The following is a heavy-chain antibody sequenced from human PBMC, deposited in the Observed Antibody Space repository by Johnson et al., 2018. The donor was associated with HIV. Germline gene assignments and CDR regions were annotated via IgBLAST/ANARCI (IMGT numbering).Heavy chain of an antibody. D-gene: IGHD3-16*01. V-gene: IGHV3-30*03. CDR2: ISYDGRNK. Sequence: VQLVESGGGVVQPGRSLRLSCAASGFTFSSYGMHWVRHAPGKGLEWVAVISYDGRNKDYADSVKGRCTISRDNSKNTLFLQMNSLRVEDTAVYYCATCSDQVLLGGDAFDIWGQGTMVTVSS. CDR1: GFTFSSYG. J-gene: IGHJ3*02. CDR3: ATCSDQVLLGGDAFDI.